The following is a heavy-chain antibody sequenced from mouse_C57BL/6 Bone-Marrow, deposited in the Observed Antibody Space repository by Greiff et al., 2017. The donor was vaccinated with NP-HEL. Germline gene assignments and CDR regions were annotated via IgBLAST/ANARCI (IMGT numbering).Heavy chain of an antibody. CDR1: GFNIKDYY. J-gene: IGHJ1*03. CDR3: TTCPHWYFDV. CDR2: IDPEDGDT. V-gene: IGHV14-1*01. Sequence: VHVKQSGAELVRPGASVKLSCTASGFNIKDYYMHWVKQRPEQGLEWIGRIDPEDGDTEYAPKFQGKATMTADTSSNTAYLQLSSLTSEDTAVYYCTTCPHWYFDVWGTGTTVTVSS.